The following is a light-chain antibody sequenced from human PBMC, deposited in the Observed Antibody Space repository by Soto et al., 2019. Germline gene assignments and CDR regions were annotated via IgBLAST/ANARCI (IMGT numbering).Light chain of an antibody. Sequence: SYELTQAPSVSVAPGKTARITCGGNNIGSKSVHWYRQKPGQAPVLVIYYDSDRPSGITERFSGSNSGNTATLTISRVDAGDEADYYCQVSDSNSDHLVFGGGTKVTVL. J-gene: IGLJ2*01. V-gene: IGLV3-21*04. CDR1: NIGSKS. CDR3: QVSDSNSDHLV. CDR2: YDS.